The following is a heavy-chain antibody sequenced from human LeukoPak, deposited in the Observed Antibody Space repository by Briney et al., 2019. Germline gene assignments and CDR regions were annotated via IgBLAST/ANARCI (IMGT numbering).Heavy chain of an antibody. CDR1: GGSISSYY. Sequence: SETLSLTCTVSGGSISSYYWSWIRQPAGKGLEWIGRIYTSGSTNYNPSLKSRVTMSVDTSKNQFSLKLSSVTAADTAVYYCARDGGDSGSYLFDYWGQGTLVTVSS. CDR3: ARDGGDSGSYLFDY. V-gene: IGHV4-4*07. CDR2: IYTSGST. D-gene: IGHD1-26*01. J-gene: IGHJ4*02.